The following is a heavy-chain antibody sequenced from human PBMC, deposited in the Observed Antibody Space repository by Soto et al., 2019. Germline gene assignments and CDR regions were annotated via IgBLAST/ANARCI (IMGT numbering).Heavy chain of an antibody. CDR1: GYTFTSYD. CDR2: MNPNSGNT. V-gene: IGHV1-8*01. J-gene: IGHJ6*04. D-gene: IGHD3-3*01. CDR3: ARVAHYDFWSGYNTYDYYNYVMAV. Sequence: QVQLVQSGAEVKKPGASVKVSCKASGYTFTSYDINWVRQATGQGLEWMGWMNPNSGNTCYAQKFQGRVTMTRNPAISKPYMELRSLRCEDTAVYYCARVAHYDFWSGYNTYDYYNYVMAVWGKGTTFTVSS.